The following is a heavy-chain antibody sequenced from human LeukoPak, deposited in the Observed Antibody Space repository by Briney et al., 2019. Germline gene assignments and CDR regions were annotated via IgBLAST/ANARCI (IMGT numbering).Heavy chain of an antibody. CDR2: ISGSGGST. D-gene: IGHD3-10*01. CDR3: AKEIYYGSGSYQWFDP. Sequence: PGGSLRLSCAASGFTVSSNYMSWVRQAPGKGLEWVSAISGSGGSTYYADSVKGRFTISRDNSKNTLYLQMNSLRAEDTAVYYCAKEIYYGSGSYQWFDPWGQGTLVTVSS. J-gene: IGHJ5*02. V-gene: IGHV3-23*01. CDR1: GFTVSSNY.